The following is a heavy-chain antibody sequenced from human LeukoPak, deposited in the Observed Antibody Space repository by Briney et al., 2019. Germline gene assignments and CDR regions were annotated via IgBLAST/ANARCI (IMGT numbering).Heavy chain of an antibody. CDR2: IYYSGST. D-gene: IGHD6-19*01. V-gene: IGHV4-30-4*01. J-gene: IGHJ4*02. Sequence: SQTLSLTCTVSGGSISSGDYYWSWIRQPPGKGLEWIGYIYYSGSTYYNPSLKSRVTISVDTSKNQFSLKLSSVTAADTAVYYCARDRGGWALFDYWGQGTLVTVSS. CDR3: ARDRGGWALFDY. CDR1: GGSISSGDYY.